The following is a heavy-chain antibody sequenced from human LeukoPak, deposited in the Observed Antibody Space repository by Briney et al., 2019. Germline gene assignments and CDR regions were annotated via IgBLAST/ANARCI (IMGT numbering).Heavy chain of an antibody. CDR2: IYSSGST. V-gene: IGHV4-59*01. CDR3: ARGNSGYDYAFDI. J-gene: IGHJ3*02. D-gene: IGHD5-12*01. Sequence: PSETLSPTPTAPGGSISSYHWSWIRQPPGKGLQWIGFIYSSGSTNYNPSLKSRVTIPLDTSKNQFSLRVSSVTSADTAVYYCARGNSGYDYAFDIWGQGTMVTVSS. CDR1: GGSISSYH.